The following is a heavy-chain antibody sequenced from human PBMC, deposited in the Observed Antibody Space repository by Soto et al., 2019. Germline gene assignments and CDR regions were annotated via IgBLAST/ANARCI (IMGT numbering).Heavy chain of an antibody. CDR2: IYYSGST. J-gene: IGHJ4*02. D-gene: IGHD1-26*01. CDR1: GGSISSYY. Sequence: SETLSLTCTVSGGSISSYYWSWIRQPPGKGLEWIGYIYYSGSTNYNPSLKNRVTISTMSNNKFSLELSSVTAADTAVYYCTRGLFSGSSYSGSWYYFDSWGQGTMVTVSS. V-gene: IGHV4-59*12. CDR3: TRGLFSGSSYSGSWYYFDS.